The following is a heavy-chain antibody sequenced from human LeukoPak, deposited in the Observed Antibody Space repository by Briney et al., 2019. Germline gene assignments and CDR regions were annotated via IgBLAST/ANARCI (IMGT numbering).Heavy chain of an antibody. CDR3: ARDWTYSGSHGSFDY. Sequence: SETLSLTCTVSGYSISSGYYWGWIRQPPGKGLEWIGSIYHTGSTYYNPSLKSRVTISVDTSKNLFSLKLSSVTAADTAVYYCARDWTYSGSHGSFDYWGRGTLVTVSS. V-gene: IGHV4-38-2*02. CDR2: IYHTGST. D-gene: IGHD5-12*01. J-gene: IGHJ4*02. CDR1: GYSISSGYY.